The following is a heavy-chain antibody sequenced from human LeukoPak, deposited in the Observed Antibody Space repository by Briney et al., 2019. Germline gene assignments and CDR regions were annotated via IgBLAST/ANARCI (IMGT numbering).Heavy chain of an antibody. J-gene: IGHJ4*02. D-gene: IGHD3-10*01. CDR2: IDQSGST. CDR3: AINDGSGSYYKSDY. V-gene: IGHV4-34*01. CDR1: GGSSSGYY. Sequence: SETLSLTCAVYGGSSSGYYWSWIRQPPGKGLEWIGEIDQSGSTNYNPSLKSRVTITIDTSKNQFSLKLNSMTAADTAVYYCAINDGSGSYYKSDYWGQGTLVTVSS.